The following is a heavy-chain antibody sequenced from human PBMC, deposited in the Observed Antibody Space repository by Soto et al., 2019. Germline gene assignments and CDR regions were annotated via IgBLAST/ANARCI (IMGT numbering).Heavy chain of an antibody. CDR3: AKDGCSSTSCYSYYYYYGMDV. D-gene: IGHD2-2*01. Sequence: EVQLLESGGGLVQPGGSLRLSCAASGFTFSSYAMSWVRQAPGKGLEWVSAISGSGGSTYYADSVKGRFTISRDNSKNTLYLQMNSLRAEDTAVYYCAKDGCSSTSCYSYYYYYGMDVWGQGTTVTVSS. V-gene: IGHV3-23*01. CDR1: GFTFSSYA. CDR2: ISGSGGST. J-gene: IGHJ6*02.